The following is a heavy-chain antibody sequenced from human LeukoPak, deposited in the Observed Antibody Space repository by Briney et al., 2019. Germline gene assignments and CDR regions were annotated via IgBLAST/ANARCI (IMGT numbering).Heavy chain of an antibody. CDR2: IYYSGST. D-gene: IGHD3-9*01. Sequence: SETLSLTCTVSGGSISRYYWSWIRQPPGKGLEWIGYIYYSGSTKYNPSLKSRVSISVDTSKNQLSLKLSSVTAEDTAVYYCARLGFYDILIGYTSGAFDVWGQGTMVTVSS. CDR1: GGSISRYY. V-gene: IGHV4-59*01. CDR3: ARLGFYDILIGYTSGAFDV. J-gene: IGHJ3*01.